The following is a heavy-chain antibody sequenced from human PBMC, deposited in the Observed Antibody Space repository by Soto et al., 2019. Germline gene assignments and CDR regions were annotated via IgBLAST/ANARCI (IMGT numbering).Heavy chain of an antibody. D-gene: IGHD6-6*01. CDR3: ARVSIAARQNWFDP. Sequence: XSVTVSCTAAGCPFTGYYMHWVRQAAGQGLEWMGWINPNSGGTNYAQKFQGRVTMTRDTSISTAYMELSRLRSDDTAVYYCARVSIAARQNWFDPWGQRTLVTVSS. J-gene: IGHJ5*02. V-gene: IGHV1-2*02. CDR2: INPNSGGT. CDR1: GCPFTGYY.